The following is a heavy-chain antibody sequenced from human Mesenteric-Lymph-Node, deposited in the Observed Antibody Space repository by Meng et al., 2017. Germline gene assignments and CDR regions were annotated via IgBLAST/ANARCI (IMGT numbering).Heavy chain of an antibody. Sequence: VQLVESGGSVGQPGRSRRLSCEASGFTFSNHGMHWVRQAPGKGLEWVGRTRNKAKSYSTDYAASVKGRFTISRDEGKSSVYLQMNSLKTEDTAVYYCTRDITGDYWGQGTLVTVSS. V-gene: IGHV3-72*01. J-gene: IGHJ4*02. CDR1: GFTFSNHG. CDR3: TRDITGDY. CDR2: TRNKAKSYST. D-gene: IGHD3-10*01.